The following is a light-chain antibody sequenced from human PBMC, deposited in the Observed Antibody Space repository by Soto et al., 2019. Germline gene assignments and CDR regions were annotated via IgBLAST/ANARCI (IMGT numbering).Light chain of an antibody. CDR1: QSISSW. J-gene: IGKJ4*01. V-gene: IGKV1-5*01. CDR3: QQYNSYPALT. Sequence: TQSPSTLSASVGDRVTITCRASQSISSWLAWYQQKPGKAPKLLIYDASSLESGVPSRFSGSGSGTEFTLTISSLQPDDFATYYCQQYNSYPALTFGGGTKVEIK. CDR2: DAS.